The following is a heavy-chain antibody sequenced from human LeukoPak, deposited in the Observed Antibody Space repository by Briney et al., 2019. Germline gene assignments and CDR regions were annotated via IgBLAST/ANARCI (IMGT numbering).Heavy chain of an antibody. CDR2: ISSSSSYI. J-gene: IGHJ4*02. V-gene: IGHV3-21*01. Sequence: GGSLRLSCAASGSTFSSYSMNWVRQAPGKGLEWVSSISSSSSYIYYADSVKGRFTISRDNAKNSLYLQINSLRAEDTAVYYCALIIGNNGLFDYWGQGTLVTVSS. CDR1: GSTFSSYS. CDR3: ALIIGNNGLFDY. D-gene: IGHD2-8*01.